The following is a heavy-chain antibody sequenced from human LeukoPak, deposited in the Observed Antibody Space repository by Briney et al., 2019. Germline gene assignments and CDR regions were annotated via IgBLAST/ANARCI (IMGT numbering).Heavy chain of an antibody. CDR2: ISYDGSNK. V-gene: IGHV3-30*18. D-gene: IGHD2-21*02. J-gene: IGHJ4*02. Sequence: GGSLRLSCAASGFTFSSYGMHWVRQAPGKGLEWVAVISYDGSNKYYADSVKGRFTISRDNSKNTLYLQMNSLRAEDTAVYYCANEPSVVVTYWGQGTLVTVSS. CDR3: ANEPSVVVTY. CDR1: GFTFSSYG.